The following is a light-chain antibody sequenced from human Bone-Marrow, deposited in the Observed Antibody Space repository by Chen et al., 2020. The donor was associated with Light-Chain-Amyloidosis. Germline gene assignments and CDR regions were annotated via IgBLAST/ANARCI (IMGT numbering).Light chain of an antibody. CDR3: KESYSSPP. CDR1: QSVTNY. Sequence: DIQMTQSPSSLAASVGDRVTITCRTSQSVTNYLNWYQQKPGKAPRILIYAASTLHTGVPSRFSGSGYGVDITLSKSGQKPEELGTYCWKESYSSPPFGPGTKV. V-gene: IGKV1-39*01. CDR2: AAS. J-gene: IGKJ3*01.